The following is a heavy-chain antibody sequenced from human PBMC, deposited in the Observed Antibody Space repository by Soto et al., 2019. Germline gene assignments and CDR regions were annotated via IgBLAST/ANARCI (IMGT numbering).Heavy chain of an antibody. CDR2: ISDTGGST. D-gene: IGHD2-15*01. V-gene: IGHV3-23*01. CDR1: GFTFSSYA. J-gene: IGHJ4*02. CDR3: AKVGELAVGGFDY. Sequence: EVQLLESGGGLVQPGGSLRLSCAASGFTFSSYAMSWVRQAPGKGLEWVSRISDTGGSTYYADSVKGRFTISRDSSKNTLYLQMNRLRADDTAIYYCAKVGELAVGGFDYWGQGTLVTVSS.